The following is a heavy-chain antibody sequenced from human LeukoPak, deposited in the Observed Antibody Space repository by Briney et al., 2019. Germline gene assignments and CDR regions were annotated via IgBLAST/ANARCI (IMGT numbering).Heavy chain of an antibody. Sequence: KPSETLSLTCTVSGGSISSYYWSWIRQPAGKGLEWVGRISTSGSTNYNPSLKSRVTMSADTSKNRFSLRLTSVTAADTAVYYCARISVTGIDSWGQGTLVTVSS. CDR3: ARISVTGIDS. J-gene: IGHJ4*02. CDR1: GGSISSYY. D-gene: IGHD2-21*02. CDR2: ISTSGST. V-gene: IGHV4-4*07.